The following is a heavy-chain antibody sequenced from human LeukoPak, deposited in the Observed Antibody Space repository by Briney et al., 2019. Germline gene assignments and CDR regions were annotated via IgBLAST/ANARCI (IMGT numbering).Heavy chain of an antibody. CDR3: AIGIYYGDYALDY. V-gene: IGHV1-2*02. D-gene: IGHD4-17*01. CDR1: GYTFTGYY. CDR2: INPNSGGT. J-gene: IGHJ4*02. Sequence: ASVKVSCKASGYTFTGYYMHWVRQAPGQGLGWMGWINPNSGGTNYAQKFQGRVTMTRDTSISTAYMELSRLRSDDTAVYYCAIGIYYGDYALDYWGQGTLVTVSS.